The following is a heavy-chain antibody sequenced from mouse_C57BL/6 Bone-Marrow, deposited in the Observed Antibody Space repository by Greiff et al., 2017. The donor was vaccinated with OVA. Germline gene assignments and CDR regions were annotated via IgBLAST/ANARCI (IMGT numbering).Heavy chain of an antibody. V-gene: IGHV5-6*01. D-gene: IGHD4-1*01. CDR1: GFTFSSYG. CDR3: ARHELGQAY. CDR2: ISSGGSYT. J-gene: IGHJ3*01. Sequence: EVQRVESGGDLVKPGGSLKLSCAASGFTFSSYGMSWVRQTPDKRLEWVATISSGGSYTYYPDSVKGRFTISRDNAKNTLYLQMSSLKSEDTAMYYCARHELGQAYWGQGTLVTVSA.